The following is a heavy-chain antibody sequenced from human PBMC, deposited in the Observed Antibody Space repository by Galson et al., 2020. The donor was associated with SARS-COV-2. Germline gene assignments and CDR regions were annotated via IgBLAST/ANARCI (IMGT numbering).Heavy chain of an antibody. CDR2: ISYDGSNK. Sequence: GGSLRLSCAASGFTFSSYGMHWVRQAPGKGLEWVAVISYDGSNKYYADSVKGRFTISRDNSKNTLYLQMNSLRAEDTAVYYCAKGGVATITGDYIWGSYRLFGHYFDYWGQGTLVTVSS. CDR1: GFTFSSYG. CDR3: AKGGVATITGDYIWGSYRLFGHYFDY. J-gene: IGHJ4*02. V-gene: IGHV3-30*18. D-gene: IGHD3-16*02.